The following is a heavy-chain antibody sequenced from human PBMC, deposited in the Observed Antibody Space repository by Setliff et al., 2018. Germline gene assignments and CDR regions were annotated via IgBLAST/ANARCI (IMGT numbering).Heavy chain of an antibody. D-gene: IGHD1-26*01. CDR1: GVSFGSGTYY. CDR2: LHTSGTT. CDR3: ARDNTIVGATDY. V-gene: IGHV4-61*02. Sequence: PSETLSLTCTVSGVSFGSGTYYWSWIRQPAGKGLEWIGRLHTSGTTVYNPSLKGRVTISADTSTNHFSLKLTSVTAADTAVYYCARDNTIVGATDYWGQGALVTVSS. J-gene: IGHJ4*02.